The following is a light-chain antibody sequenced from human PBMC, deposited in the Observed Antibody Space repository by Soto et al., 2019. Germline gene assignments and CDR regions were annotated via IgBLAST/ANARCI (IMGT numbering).Light chain of an antibody. V-gene: IGLV2-14*01. J-gene: IGLJ1*01. CDR3: SSYTSSSTLV. CDR2: EVS. CDR1: SSDVGGYNY. Sequence: QSALTQPASVSGSPGQSITISCTRTSSDVGGYNYVSWYQQHPGKAPKLMIYEVSNRPSGVSNRFSGSKSSNTASLTISGLQAEDEADYYCSSYTSSSTLVFGPGTKVTVL.